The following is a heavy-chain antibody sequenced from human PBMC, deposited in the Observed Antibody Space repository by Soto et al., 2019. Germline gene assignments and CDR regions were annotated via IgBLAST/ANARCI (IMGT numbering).Heavy chain of an antibody. CDR3: ARAGHSSSTEGANWFDP. D-gene: IGHD6-6*01. CDR2: IYYSGST. CDR1: GGSISSGGYY. Sequence: KASETLSLTCTVSGGSISSGGYYWSWIRQHPGKGLEWIGYIYYSGSTYYNPSLKSRVTISVDTSKNQFSLKLSSVTAADTAVYYCARAGHSSSTEGANWFDPWGQGTLVTVSS. V-gene: IGHV4-31*03. J-gene: IGHJ5*02.